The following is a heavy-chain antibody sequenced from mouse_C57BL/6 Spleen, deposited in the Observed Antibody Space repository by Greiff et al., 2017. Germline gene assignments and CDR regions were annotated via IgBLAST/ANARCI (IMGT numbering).Heavy chain of an antibody. D-gene: IGHD2-1*01. J-gene: IGHJ2*01. Sequence: EVQLQESGGGLVKPGGSLKLSCAASGFTFSSYGMSWVRQTPDKRLEWVATISSGGSYTYYPDSVKGRFTISRDNAKNTLYLQMSSLKSEDTAMYYCARREGNLFDYWGQGTTLTVSS. CDR1: GFTFSSYG. CDR3: ARREGNLFDY. V-gene: IGHV5-6*01. CDR2: ISSGGSYT.